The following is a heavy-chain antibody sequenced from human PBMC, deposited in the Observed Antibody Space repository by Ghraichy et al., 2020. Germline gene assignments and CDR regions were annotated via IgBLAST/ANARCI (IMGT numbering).Heavy chain of an antibody. CDR3: ARDPEIPQGAFDI. CDR1: GGSISSGGYY. J-gene: IGHJ3*02. Sequence: SQTLSLTCTVSGGSISSGGYYWSWIRQHPGKGLEWIGYIYYSGSTYYNPSLKSRVTISVDTSKNQFSLKLSSVTAADTAVYYCARDPEIPQGAFDIWGQGTMVTVSS. CDR2: IYYSGST. V-gene: IGHV4-31*03. D-gene: IGHD2-2*02.